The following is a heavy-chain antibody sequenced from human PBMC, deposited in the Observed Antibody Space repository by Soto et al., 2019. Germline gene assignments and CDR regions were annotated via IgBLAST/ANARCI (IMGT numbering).Heavy chain of an antibody. CDR3: ARHGPQTGGDTYFDY. Sequence: PSETLSLTCTVSGGSISSSSYYWGWICQPPGKGLEWIGSIYYSGSTYYNPSLKSRVTISVDTSKNQFSLKLSSVTAADTAVYYCARHGPQTGGDTYFDYWGQGTLVTVSS. D-gene: IGHD2-21*02. J-gene: IGHJ4*02. CDR1: GGSISSSSYY. CDR2: IYYSGST. V-gene: IGHV4-39*01.